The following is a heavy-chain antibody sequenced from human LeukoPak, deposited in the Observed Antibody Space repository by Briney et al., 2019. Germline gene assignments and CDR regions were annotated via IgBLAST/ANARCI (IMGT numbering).Heavy chain of an antibody. CDR1: GFTFGHYA. Sequence: GGSLRLSCTGSGFTFGHYALAWVRQAPGKGLEWLGFIRSQAYGGTIEYAASVKGRFSISRDNSKSIADLQINSLKTEDTAVYYCARGGDFGVPAPLGIDAFDIWGQGTMVTVSP. J-gene: IGHJ3*02. D-gene: IGHD2-2*01. CDR2: IRSQAYGGTI. CDR3: ARGGDFGVPAPLGIDAFDI. V-gene: IGHV3-49*04.